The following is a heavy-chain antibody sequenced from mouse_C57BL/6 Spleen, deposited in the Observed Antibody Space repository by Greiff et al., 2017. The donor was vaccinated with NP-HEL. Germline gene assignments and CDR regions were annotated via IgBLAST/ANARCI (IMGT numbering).Heavy chain of an antibody. D-gene: IGHD2-2*01. J-gene: IGHJ2*01. CDR3: TRAMVTTAYYFDY. Sequence: VQLKESGEGLVKPGGSLKLSCAASGFTFSSYAMSWVRQTPEKRLEWVAYISSGGDYIYYADTVKGRFTISRDNARNTLYLQMSSLKSEDTAMYYCTRAMVTTAYYFDYWGQGTTLTVSS. CDR2: ISSGGDYI. CDR1: GFTFSSYA. V-gene: IGHV5-9-1*02.